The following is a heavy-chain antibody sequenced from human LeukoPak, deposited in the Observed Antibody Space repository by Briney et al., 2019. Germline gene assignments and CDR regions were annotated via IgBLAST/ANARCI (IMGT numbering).Heavy chain of an antibody. CDR2: IFYSGST. D-gene: IGHD3-3*01. J-gene: IGHJ5*02. Sequence: SETLSLTCAVYGGSFSGYYWSWIRQPPGKGLEWIGSIFYSGSTYYNPSLKSRVTISIDMSKNQFSLKLRSVTAADTAVYYCARDLGPDYDFWSGSSKWFDPWGQGTLVTVSS. CDR3: ARDLGPDYDFWSGSSKWFDP. V-gene: IGHV4-34*12. CDR1: GGSFSGYY.